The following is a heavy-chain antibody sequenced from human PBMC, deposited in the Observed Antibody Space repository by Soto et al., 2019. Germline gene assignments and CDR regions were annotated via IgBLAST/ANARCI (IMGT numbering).Heavy chain of an antibody. V-gene: IGHV1-69*06. CDR2: IIPIFGTA. CDR1: GGGFRSYA. CDR3: ARAEGYSGYDYYYYYGMDV. Sequence: GASVEVSCKASGGGFRSYAMRWVRQATGQGLEWMGGIIPIFGTANYAQKFQGRVTITADKSTSTAYMELSSLRSEDTAVYYCARAEGYSGYDYYYYYGMDVWGQGTTVTVSS. J-gene: IGHJ6*02. D-gene: IGHD5-12*01.